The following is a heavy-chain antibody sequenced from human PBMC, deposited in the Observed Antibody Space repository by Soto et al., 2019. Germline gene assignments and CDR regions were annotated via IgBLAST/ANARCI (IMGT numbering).Heavy chain of an antibody. CDR2: IYHTGRT. J-gene: IGHJ5*02. CDR1: GDSINYKKW. Sequence: VQLQESGPGLVKPSGTLSLTCTVSGDSINYKKWWSWLRKTPGKRLEWIGDIYHTGRTSYNPSLMSRVTMSVDTSKNQFSLKVTSVSAADTAVYYCARLEVPESSSWHPFDPWGQGTLVTVSS. CDR3: ARLEVPESSSWHPFDP. V-gene: IGHV4-4*02. D-gene: IGHD6-13*01.